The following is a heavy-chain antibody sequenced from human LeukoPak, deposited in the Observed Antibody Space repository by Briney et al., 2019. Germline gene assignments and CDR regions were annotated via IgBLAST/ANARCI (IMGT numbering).Heavy chain of an antibody. CDR3: ARVGDNTAFDY. Sequence: PGGSLRLSCAASGFTFSTYALHWVRQAPGKRLEYVSAISSIGGTTYYANSVKGRFTISRDNSKNTLYLQMGSLKPEDTAVYYCARVGDNTAFDYWGQGTLVTVSS. CDR1: GFTFSTYA. D-gene: IGHD2-21*01. CDR2: ISSIGGTT. J-gene: IGHJ4*02. V-gene: IGHV3-64*01.